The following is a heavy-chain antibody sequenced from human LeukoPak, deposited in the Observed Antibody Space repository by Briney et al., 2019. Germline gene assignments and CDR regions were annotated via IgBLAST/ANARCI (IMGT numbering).Heavy chain of an antibody. D-gene: IGHD2-2*01. CDR3: ARSFDCSSTSCYPFDP. J-gene: IGHJ5*02. V-gene: IGHV1-3*01. Sequence: ASVKASCKASGYTFTSYYMHWVRQAPGQRLEWMGWINAGNGNTKYSQKFQGRVTITRDTSASTAYMELSSLRSEDTAVYYCARSFDCSSTSCYPFDPWGQGTLVTVSS. CDR1: GYTFTSYY. CDR2: INAGNGNT.